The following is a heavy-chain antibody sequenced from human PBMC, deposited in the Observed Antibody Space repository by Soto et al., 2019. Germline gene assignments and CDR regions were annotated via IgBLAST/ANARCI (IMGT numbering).Heavy chain of an antibody. CDR3: ARLAKGTDAFDI. CDR2: IAAYNGNT. V-gene: IGHV1-18*01. D-gene: IGHD1-1*01. Sequence: ASVKVSCKASGYTFINYGITWVRQAPGQGLEWMGWIAAYNGNTNYAQKLQGRVTMTTDTSTSTAYMELRSLRSDDTAVYYCARLAKGTDAFDIWGQGTMVTVSS. J-gene: IGHJ3*02. CDR1: GYTFINYG.